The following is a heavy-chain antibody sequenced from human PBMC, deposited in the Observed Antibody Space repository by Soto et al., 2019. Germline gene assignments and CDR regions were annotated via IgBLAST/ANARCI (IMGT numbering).Heavy chain of an antibody. CDR1: GFTFSSYR. CDR2: IWYDGSNK. Sequence: PGGFLRPPSAASGFTFSSYRMHCVRQAPGKGLEWVAVIWYDGSNKYYADSVKGRFTISRDNSKNTLYLQMNSLRAEYKAVYYRASRSSALDYWGQGTLITVSS. V-gene: IGHV3-33*01. CDR3: ASRSSALDY. J-gene: IGHJ4*02.